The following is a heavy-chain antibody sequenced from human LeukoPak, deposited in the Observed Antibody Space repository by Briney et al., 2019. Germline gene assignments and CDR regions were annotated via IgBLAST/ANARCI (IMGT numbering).Heavy chain of an antibody. D-gene: IGHD1-7*01. CDR2: INPSGGST. Sequence: ASVKVSCMASGYTFTSYYMHWVRQAPGQGLEWMGIINPSGGSTSYAQKFQGRVTMTRDTSTSTAYMELSSLRSEDTAVYYCARALSGELPDYWGQGTLVTVSS. CDR3: ARALSGELPDY. J-gene: IGHJ4*02. CDR1: GYTFTSYY. V-gene: IGHV1-46*01.